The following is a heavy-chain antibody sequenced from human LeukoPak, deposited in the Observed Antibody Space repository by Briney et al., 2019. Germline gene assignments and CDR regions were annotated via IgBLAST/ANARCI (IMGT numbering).Heavy chain of an antibody. CDR3: ARGNDYVWGSYRSYAFDI. V-gene: IGHV4-59*01. J-gene: IGHJ3*02. D-gene: IGHD3-16*02. CDR2: IYYSGST. CDR1: GGSISSYY. Sequence: SETLSLTCTVSGGSISSYYWSWIRQPPGKGLEWIGYIYYSGSTNYNPSLKSRVTIPVDTSKNQFSLKLSSVTAADTAVYYCARGNDYVWGSYRSYAFDIWGQGTMVTVSS.